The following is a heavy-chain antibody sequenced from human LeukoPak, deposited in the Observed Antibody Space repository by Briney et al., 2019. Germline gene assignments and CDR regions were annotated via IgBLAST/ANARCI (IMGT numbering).Heavy chain of an antibody. CDR3: ARGGGIVATSFSSSWYGVFDY. CDR2: IYYSGST. V-gene: IGHV4-39*07. Sequence: SETLSLTCTVSGGSISSSSYYWGWIRQPPGKGLEWIGSIYYSGSTYYNPSLKSRVTISVDTSKNQFSLKLSSVTAADTAVYYCARGGGIVATSFSSSWYGVFDYWGQGTLVTVSS. CDR1: GGSISSSSYY. D-gene: IGHD6-13*01. J-gene: IGHJ4*02.